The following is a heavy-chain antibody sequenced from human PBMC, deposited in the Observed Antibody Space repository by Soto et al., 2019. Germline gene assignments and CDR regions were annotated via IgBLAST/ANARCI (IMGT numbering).Heavy chain of an antibody. J-gene: IGHJ5*02. D-gene: IGHD3-10*02. CDR1: GFTFNNYG. CDR2: IWYDGSDE. Sequence: GGSLRLSCATSGFTFNNYGFHWVRQAPGKGLEWVAVIWYDGSDEYYADSVKGRFTISRDNSKNSLYLQMNSLRVEDTAVYYCARDRNVPPYNWFDPWGQGTLVTVSS. V-gene: IGHV3-33*01. CDR3: ARDRNVPPYNWFDP.